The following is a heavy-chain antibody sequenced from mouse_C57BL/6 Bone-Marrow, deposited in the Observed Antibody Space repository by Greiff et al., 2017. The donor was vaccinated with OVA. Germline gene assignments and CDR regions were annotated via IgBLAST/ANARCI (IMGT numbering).Heavy chain of an antibody. CDR2: IYPGGGYT. J-gene: IGHJ3*01. V-gene: IGHV1-63*01. CDR1: GYTFTNYW. Sequence: VHLVESGAELVRPGTSVKMSCKASGYTFTNYWIGWAKQRPGHGLEWIGDIYPGGGYTNSNEKFKGKATLPADKSSSTAYMQFSSLTSEDAAIYYCASPDSSGYGAWFAYWGQGTLVTVSA. D-gene: IGHD3-2*02. CDR3: ASPDSSGYGAWFAY.